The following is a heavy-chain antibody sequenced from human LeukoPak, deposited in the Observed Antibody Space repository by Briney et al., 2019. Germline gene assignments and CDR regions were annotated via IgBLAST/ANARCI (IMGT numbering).Heavy chain of an antibody. CDR1: GFTFSSYG. CDR2: IRYDGSNK. CDR3: AKVLRYFDWLFDY. D-gene: IGHD3-9*01. Sequence: GGSLRFSCAASGFTFSSYGMHWVRQAPGKGLEWVAFIRYDGSNKYYADSVKGRFTISRDNSKNTLYLQMNSLRAEDTAVYYCAKVLRYFDWLFDYWGQGTLVTVSS. J-gene: IGHJ4*02. V-gene: IGHV3-30*02.